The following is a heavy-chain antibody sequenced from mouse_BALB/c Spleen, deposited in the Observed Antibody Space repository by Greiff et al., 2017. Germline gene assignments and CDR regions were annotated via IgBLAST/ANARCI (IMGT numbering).Heavy chain of an antibody. V-gene: IGHV2-9*02. Sequence: VKLMESGPGLVAPSQSLSITCTVSGFSLTSYGVHWVRQPPGKGLEWLGVIWAGGSTNYNSALMSRLSISKDNSKSQVFLKMNSLQTDDTAMYYCARGPIYDGYYDAMDYWGQGTSVTVSS. J-gene: IGHJ4*01. CDR3: ARGPIYDGYYDAMDY. D-gene: IGHD2-3*01. CDR2: IWAGGST. CDR1: GFSLTSYG.